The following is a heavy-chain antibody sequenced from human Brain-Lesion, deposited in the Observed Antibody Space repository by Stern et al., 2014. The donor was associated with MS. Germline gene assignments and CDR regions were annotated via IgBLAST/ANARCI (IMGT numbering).Heavy chain of an antibody. CDR1: GGTFGTYP. CDR3: AKDGPALVTNWFDP. V-gene: IGHV1-69*06. Sequence: QVQLVQSGPEVKKPGSSVQVSCKASGGTFGTYPITWVRQAPGQGLEWMGRIIPIFGSPNYAQKCQGRVTITADRSTTTVYMKLSSLKSDDAAVYYCAKDGPALVTNWFDPWGRGTLVTVSS. D-gene: IGHD5-18*01. CDR2: IIPIFGSP. J-gene: IGHJ5*02.